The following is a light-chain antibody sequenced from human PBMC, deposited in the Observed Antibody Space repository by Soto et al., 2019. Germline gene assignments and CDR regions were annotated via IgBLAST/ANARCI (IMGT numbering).Light chain of an antibody. CDR3: QERSNWPPIT. Sequence: DIKMTQSPSSLSASVGDRVTITCRASQSVSNYLQWYQQKSGHAPKLLVYAASSLHSGVPSRFSGSGSGTDFTLTISSLEPEDFAVYYCQERSNWPPITFGQGTRLEIK. CDR1: QSVSNY. V-gene: IGKV1-39*01. CDR2: AAS. J-gene: IGKJ5*01.